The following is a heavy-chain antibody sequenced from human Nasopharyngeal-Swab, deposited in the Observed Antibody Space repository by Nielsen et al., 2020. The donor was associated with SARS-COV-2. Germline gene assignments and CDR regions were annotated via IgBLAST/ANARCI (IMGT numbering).Heavy chain of an antibody. V-gene: IGHV3-74*01. Sequence: GESLKISCAASGFTFSSSWMHWVRQAPGKGLVWVSRINSEGSSTSYADSVKGRFTISRDNAKNTLYLQMNSLRAEDTAVYYCVRSPSSISPGWFDPWGQGTLVTVSS. D-gene: IGHD1-14*01. J-gene: IGHJ5*02. CDR1: GFTFSSSW. CDR2: INSEGSST. CDR3: VRSPSSISPGWFDP.